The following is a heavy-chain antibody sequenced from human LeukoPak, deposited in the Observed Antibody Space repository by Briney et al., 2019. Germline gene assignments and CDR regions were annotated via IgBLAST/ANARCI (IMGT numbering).Heavy chain of an antibody. J-gene: IGHJ4*02. CDR3: AKDPTCYYDSSGVTPGYFDY. Sequence: GGSLRLSCAASGFTFSSYAMSWVRQAPGKGLEWVSAISGSGGSTYYADSVKGRFTISRDNSKNTLYLQMNSLRAEDTAVYYCAKDPTCYYDSSGVTPGYFDYWGQGTLVTVSS. CDR2: ISGSGGST. V-gene: IGHV3-23*01. D-gene: IGHD3-22*01. CDR1: GFTFSSYA.